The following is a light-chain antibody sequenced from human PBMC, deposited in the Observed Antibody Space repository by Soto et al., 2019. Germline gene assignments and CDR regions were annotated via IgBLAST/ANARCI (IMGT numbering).Light chain of an antibody. Sequence: EIGITQSPATLSVSPGERATLSCRASQSVSSYLAWYQQKPGQAPRLLIYGASTRAAGIPARFSGSGSGTEFTLTISSLQSEDFAVYYCQQYNNWPGTFGQGTKVDIK. V-gene: IGKV3-15*01. J-gene: IGKJ1*01. CDR2: GAS. CDR3: QQYNNWPGT. CDR1: QSVSSY.